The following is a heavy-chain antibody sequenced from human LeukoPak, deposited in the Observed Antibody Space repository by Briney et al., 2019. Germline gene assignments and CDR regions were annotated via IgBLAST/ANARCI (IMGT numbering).Heavy chain of an antibody. CDR3: ARDIGGDWDWFDP. J-gene: IGHJ5*02. CDR1: GGSISSGGYY. V-gene: IGHV4-31*03. D-gene: IGHD2-21*02. CDR2: IYYSGST. Sequence: SETLSLTCTVSGGSISSGGYYWSWIRQHPGKGLEWIGYIYYSGSTYYNPSLKSRVTISVDTSKNQFSLKLSSVTAADTAVYYCARDIGGDWDWFDPWGQGTLVTVSS.